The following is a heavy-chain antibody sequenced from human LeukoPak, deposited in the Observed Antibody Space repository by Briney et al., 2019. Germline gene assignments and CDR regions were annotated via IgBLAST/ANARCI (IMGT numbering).Heavy chain of an antibody. Sequence: SETLSLTCVVSGASVSSSHWNWIRQLPGKGLEWIGCLPYTGKTDYNPSLTSRVTMSLDTSKNQVSLKLRSVTAADTAVYYCSEGYFEPFDHWGQGTLVTVSS. CDR2: LPYTGKT. D-gene: IGHD2/OR15-2a*01. V-gene: IGHV4-59*02. CDR1: GASVSSSH. J-gene: IGHJ4*02. CDR3: SEGYFEPFDH.